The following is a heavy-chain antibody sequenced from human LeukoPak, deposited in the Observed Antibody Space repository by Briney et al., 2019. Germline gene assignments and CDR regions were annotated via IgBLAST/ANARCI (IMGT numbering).Heavy chain of an antibody. CDR3: TRHLLGYLRGYYMDV. J-gene: IGHJ6*03. CDR2: IYTSGST. D-gene: IGHD2-2*03. Sequence: SQTLSLTCTVSGGSISSGSYYWSWIRQPAGKGLEWIGRIYTSGSTNYNPSLKSRVTLSVDTSKNQFSLKLSSVTAADTAVYYCTRHLLGYLRGYYMDVWGKGTTVTISS. V-gene: IGHV4-61*02. CDR1: GGSISSGSYY.